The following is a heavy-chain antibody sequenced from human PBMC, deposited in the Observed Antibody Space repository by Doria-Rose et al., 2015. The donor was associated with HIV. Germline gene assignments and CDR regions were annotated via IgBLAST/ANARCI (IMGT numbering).Heavy chain of an antibody. CDR2: NFSDDER. CDR3: ARIKSSRWYHKYYFDF. J-gene: IGHJ4*02. D-gene: IGHD6-13*01. Sequence: QVTLKESGPVLVKPTETLTLTCTVSGVSLSSPGMGVSWIRQPPGKALEWLANNFSDDERTYKTSLKSILTIPRGTSKSQVVLTMTDMDPVDTATYYCARIKSSRWYHKYYFDFWGQGTLVIVSA. V-gene: IGHV2-26*01. CDR1: GVSLSSPGMG.